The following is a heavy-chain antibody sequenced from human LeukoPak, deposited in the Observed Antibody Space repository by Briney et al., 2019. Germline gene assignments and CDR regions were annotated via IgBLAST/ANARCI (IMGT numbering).Heavy chain of an antibody. CDR3: ARDCSGGSCYGAFDI. D-gene: IGHD2-15*01. CDR1: GGSISSGDYY. J-gene: IGHJ3*02. Sequence: ASETLSLTCTVSGGSISSGDYYWSWIRQPPGKGLEWIGYIYYSGSTYYNPSLKSRVTISVDTSKNQFSLKLSSVTAADTAVYYCARDCSGGSCYGAFDIWGQGTMVTVSS. CDR2: IYYSGST. V-gene: IGHV4-30-4*01.